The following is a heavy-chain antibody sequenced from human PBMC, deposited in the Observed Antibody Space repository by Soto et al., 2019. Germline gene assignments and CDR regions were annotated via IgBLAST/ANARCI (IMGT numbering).Heavy chain of an antibody. D-gene: IGHD2-15*01. Sequence: QMQLVESGGGVVQPGRSLRLSCAASGFSFRNYNLHWVRQAPGKGLEWVAVVSHAGVNKHYAESVKGRLSISRASSRDTLYLQMNSLRPEDTAVYYCVRETQIVMVVVPTPGSPGAFDMWGQGTMVTVSS. CDR3: VRETQIVMVVVPTPGSPGAFDM. J-gene: IGHJ3*02. CDR2: VSHAGVNK. CDR1: GFSFRNYN. V-gene: IGHV3-30-3*01.